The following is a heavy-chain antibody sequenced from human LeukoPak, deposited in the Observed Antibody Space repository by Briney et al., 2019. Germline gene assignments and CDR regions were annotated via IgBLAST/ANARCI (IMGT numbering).Heavy chain of an antibody. D-gene: IGHD2-15*01. Sequence: GGSLRLSCAASGFTFSSYDMSWVRQAPGKGLEWVSSITNSGGTTWYADSVRGRFTISRDQSKNTLYLQMSSLRAEGTAVYYCAKHSGMYYYFDYWGQGALVSVPS. CDR1: GFTFSSYD. CDR2: ITNSGGTT. CDR3: AKHSGMYYYFDY. V-gene: IGHV3-23*01. J-gene: IGHJ4*02.